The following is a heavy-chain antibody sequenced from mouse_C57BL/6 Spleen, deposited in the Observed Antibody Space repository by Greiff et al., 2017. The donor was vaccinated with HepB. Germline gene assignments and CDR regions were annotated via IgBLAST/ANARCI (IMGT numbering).Heavy chain of an antibody. V-gene: IGHV1-7*01. CDR2: INPSSGYT. CDR1: GYTFTSYW. Sequence: VQVVESGAELAKPGASVKLSCKASGYTFTSYWMHWVKQRPGQGLEWIGYINPSSGYTKYNQKFKDKATLTADKSSSTAYMQLSSLTYEDSAVYYCARSTTTVVANPMDYWGQGTSVTVSS. J-gene: IGHJ4*01. D-gene: IGHD1-1*01. CDR3: ARSTTTVVANPMDY.